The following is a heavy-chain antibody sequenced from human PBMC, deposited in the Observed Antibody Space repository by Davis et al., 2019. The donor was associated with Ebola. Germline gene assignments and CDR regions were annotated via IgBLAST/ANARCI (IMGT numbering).Heavy chain of an antibody. V-gene: IGHV1-69*13. Sequence: AASVKVSCKASGGTFSSYAISWVRQAPGQGLEWMGGIIPIFGTANYAQKFQGRVTITADESTSTAYMELSSLRSEDTAVYYCAKIMSYYYGMDVWGQGTTVTVSS. CDR2: IIPIFGTA. CDR1: GGTFSSYA. CDR3: AKIMSYYYGMDV. J-gene: IGHJ6*02.